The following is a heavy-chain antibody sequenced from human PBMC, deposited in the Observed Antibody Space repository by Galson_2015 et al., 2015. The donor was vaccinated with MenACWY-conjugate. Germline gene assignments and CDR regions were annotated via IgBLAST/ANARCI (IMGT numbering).Heavy chain of an antibody. CDR1: GYTFTFYD. V-gene: IGHV1-8*01. Sequence: SVKVSCKASGYTFTFYDMSWVRQTPGQGLECLGWMNPNSSNTGYAQKFQGRVTMTRNTSITTAYMELSSLNSEDTAVYFCARLTWWRFDLWGQGTLVTVSS. CDR3: ARLTWWRFDL. J-gene: IGHJ4*02. D-gene: IGHD2-15*01. CDR2: MNPNSSNT.